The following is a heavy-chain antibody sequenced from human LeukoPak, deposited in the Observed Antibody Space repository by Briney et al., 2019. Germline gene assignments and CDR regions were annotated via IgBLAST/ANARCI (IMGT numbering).Heavy chain of an antibody. V-gene: IGHV3-23*01. D-gene: IGHD2-8*02. J-gene: IGHJ4*02. CDR1: GFTFSSYA. CDR3: GKDPLVHSAEAFDY. Sequence: GSLRLSCAASGFTFSSYAMGWVRQAPGKGLEWVSAISGSGGSTYYADSVKGRFIISRDNSKNTLYLQMNRLSAEDTAVYYCGKDPLVHSAEAFDYWGQGTLVAVSS. CDR2: ISGSGGST.